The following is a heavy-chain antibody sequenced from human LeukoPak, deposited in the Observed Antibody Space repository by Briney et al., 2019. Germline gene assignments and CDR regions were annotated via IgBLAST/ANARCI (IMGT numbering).Heavy chain of an antibody. CDR2: IYYSGST. J-gene: IGHJ4*02. V-gene: IGHV4-59*12. CDR3: ARRYDFWSGYPPPLDY. Sequence: PSETLSLTCAVYGGSFSGYYWSWIRQPPGKGLEWIGYIYYSGSTNYNPSLKSRVTISVDTSKKQFSLKLSSVTAADTAVYYCARRYDFWSGYPPPLDYWGQGTLVTVSS. D-gene: IGHD3-3*01. CDR1: GGSFSGYY.